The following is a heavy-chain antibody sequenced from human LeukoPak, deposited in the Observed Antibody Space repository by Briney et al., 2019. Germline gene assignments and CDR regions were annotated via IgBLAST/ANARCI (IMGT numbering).Heavy chain of an antibody. J-gene: IGHJ4*02. CDR2: IDPNTGDS. CDR1: EYTFTGYY. CDR3: ARDRGRKRGADY. D-gene: IGHD3-16*01. V-gene: IGHV1-2*02. Sequence: GASVKVSCKASEYTFTGYYIHWVRQAPGQGLEWMGWIDPNTGDSNYVQKFQGRVTMTRDTSTSTGYMELSSLRSDDTAVYYCARDRGRKRGADYWGQGTLVTVSS.